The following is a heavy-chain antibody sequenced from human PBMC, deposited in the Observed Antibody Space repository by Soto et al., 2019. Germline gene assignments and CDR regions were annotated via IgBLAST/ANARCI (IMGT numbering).Heavy chain of an antibody. D-gene: IGHD2-2*01. V-gene: IGHV4-39*01. CDR3: ARHPVYATGWQIDY. Sequence: SETLSLTCTVSGGSISSNIYHWGWIRQPPGKGLEWIGRIYNSGRTYYNASLKSRVSISIDTSKNQFSLKLTSVTAADTAVYYCARHPVYATGWQIDYWGQGAPVTVSS. CDR2: IYNSGRT. J-gene: IGHJ4*02. CDR1: GGSISSNIYH.